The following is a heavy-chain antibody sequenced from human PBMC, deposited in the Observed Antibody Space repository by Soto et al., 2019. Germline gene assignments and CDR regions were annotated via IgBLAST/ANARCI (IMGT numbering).Heavy chain of an antibody. V-gene: IGHV3-23*01. CDR1: GFTFSSYA. CDR2: ISGSGGST. J-gene: IGHJ6*02. D-gene: IGHD5-18*01. Sequence: GGSLRLSCAASGFTFSSYAMSWVRQAPGKGLEWVSAISGSGGSTYYADSVKGRFTISRDNSKNTLYLQMNSLRAEDTAVYYCAKGYSYDPYYYGMDVWGQGTTVTVSS. CDR3: AKGYSYDPYYYGMDV.